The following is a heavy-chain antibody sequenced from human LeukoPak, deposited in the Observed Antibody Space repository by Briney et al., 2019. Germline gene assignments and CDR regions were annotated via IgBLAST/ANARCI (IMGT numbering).Heavy chain of an antibody. Sequence: SETLSLTCTVSGGSISSSSYYWGWIRQPPGKGLEWIGRIYTSGSTNYNPSLKSRVTMSVDTSKNQFSLKLSSVTAADTAVYYCARSSGWKSATDYWGQGTLVTVSS. D-gene: IGHD6-19*01. J-gene: IGHJ4*02. CDR3: ARSSGWKSATDY. V-gene: IGHV4-61*05. CDR1: GGSISSSSYY. CDR2: IYTSGST.